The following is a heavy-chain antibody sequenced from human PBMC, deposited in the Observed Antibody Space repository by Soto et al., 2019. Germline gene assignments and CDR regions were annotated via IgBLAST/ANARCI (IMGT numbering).Heavy chain of an antibody. CDR2: IYYSGST. CDR1: GDSVSSGSYY. Sequence: SETLSLTCTVSGDSVSSGSYYWSWIRQPPGKGLEWIGYIYYSGSTNYNPSLKSRVTISVDTSKNQFSLKLSSVTAADTAVYYCARGPTYSSSWAYYYYYGMDVWGQGTTVTVSS. D-gene: IGHD6-13*01. V-gene: IGHV4-61*01. CDR3: ARGPTYSSSWAYYYYYGMDV. J-gene: IGHJ6*02.